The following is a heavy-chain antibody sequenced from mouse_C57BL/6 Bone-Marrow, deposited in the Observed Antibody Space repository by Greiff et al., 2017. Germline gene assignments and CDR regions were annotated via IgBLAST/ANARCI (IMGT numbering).Heavy chain of an antibody. CDR3: ARGGRGFDY. D-gene: IGHD3-3*01. V-gene: IGHV7-3*01. CDR2: IRNKANGYTT. CDR1: GFTFTDYY. J-gene: IGHJ2*01. Sequence: EVMLVESGGGLVQPGGSLSLSCAASGFTFTDYYMSWVRQPPGKALEWLGFIRNKANGYTTEYSASVKGRFTISRDNSQSILYLQMNALRAEDSATYYCARGGRGFDYWGQGTTLTVSS.